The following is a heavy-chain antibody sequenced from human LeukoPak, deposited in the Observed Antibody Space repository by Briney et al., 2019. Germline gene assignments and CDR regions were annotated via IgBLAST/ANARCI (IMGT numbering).Heavy chain of an antibody. J-gene: IGHJ4*02. V-gene: IGHV4-31*03. CDR2: IYYSGSA. Sequence: PSETLSLTCTVSGDSISSGGYYWSWIRQHPGKGLEWIGYIYYSGSAHYNPSLKSRVTISVDTSKNQFSLKLSSVTAADTAVYYCARGAGYSSSWYLIDFWFDYWGQGTLVTVSS. D-gene: IGHD6-13*01. CDR3: ARGAGYSSSWYLIDFWFDY. CDR1: GDSISSGGYY.